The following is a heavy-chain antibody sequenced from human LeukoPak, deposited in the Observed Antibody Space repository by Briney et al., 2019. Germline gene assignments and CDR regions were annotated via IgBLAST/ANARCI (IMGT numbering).Heavy chain of an antibody. J-gene: IGHJ4*02. CDR2: ISSGSGYI. CDR1: GFTFSSYS. CDR3: AKEEVTGQIVVVITGGPFDY. V-gene: IGHV3-21*04. D-gene: IGHD3-22*01. Sequence: GGSLRLSCAASGFTFSSYSMNWVRQAPGKGLEWVSSISSGSGYIFYADSVRGQFTISRDNAKNSLYLQMNSLRAEDTAVYYCAKEEVTGQIVVVITGGPFDYWGQGTLVTVSS.